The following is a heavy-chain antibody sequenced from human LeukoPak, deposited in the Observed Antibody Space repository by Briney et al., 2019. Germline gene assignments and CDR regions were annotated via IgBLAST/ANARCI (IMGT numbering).Heavy chain of an antibody. CDR2: ITCSGGNT. J-gene: IGHJ4*02. Sequence: GGSLRLSFAASGFPFSSYAMSLVRPAPGKGLEGVSTITCSGGNTYYSDSVKGRFTISRDNTKNTLYLQMDSLRAEDTAVYYCAKVGAAVADTRTDFWGQGTLVTVSS. CDR1: GFPFSSYA. V-gene: IGHV3-23*01. CDR3: AKVGAAVADTRTDF. D-gene: IGHD6-25*01.